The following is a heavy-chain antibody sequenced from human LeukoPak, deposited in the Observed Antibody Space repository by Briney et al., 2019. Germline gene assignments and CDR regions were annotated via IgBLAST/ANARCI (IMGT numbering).Heavy chain of an antibody. CDR3: ARAYRGYVWGSPLGY. Sequence: SVKVSCKASEGTFSSYAISWVRQAPGQGLEWMGRIIPIFGTANYAQKFQGRVTITTDESTSTAYMELSSLRSEDTAVYYCARAYRGYVWGSPLGYWGQGTLVTVSS. J-gene: IGHJ4*02. V-gene: IGHV1-69*05. CDR2: IIPIFGTA. D-gene: IGHD3-16*01. CDR1: EGTFSSYA.